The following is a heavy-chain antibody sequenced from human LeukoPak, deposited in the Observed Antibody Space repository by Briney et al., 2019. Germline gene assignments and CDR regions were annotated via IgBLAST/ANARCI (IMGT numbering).Heavy chain of an antibody. Sequence: GGSLRLSCAASRFTVSSNYMSWVRHTPGKGLEWVSLIYSGGSTYYADSVKGRFTISRDNSKNTLYLQMHSLRAEDTAVYYCAGRDNGYYYGMDVWGQGTTVTVSS. CDR3: AGRDNGYYYGMDV. CDR1: RFTVSSNY. V-gene: IGHV3-66*01. J-gene: IGHJ6*02. D-gene: IGHD2-8*01. CDR2: IYSGGST.